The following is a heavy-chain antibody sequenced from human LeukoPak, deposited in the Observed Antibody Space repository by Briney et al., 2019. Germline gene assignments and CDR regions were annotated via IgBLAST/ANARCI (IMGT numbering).Heavy chain of an antibody. D-gene: IGHD4-23*01. J-gene: IGHJ4*02. CDR3: ARPENYGGRFDS. V-gene: IGHV5-51*01. CDR2: IYPGDSDT. CDR1: GYSFTSNW. Sequence: GESLKISCTGSGYSFTSNWIGWVRQMSGKGLEWMGIIYPGDSDTRYSPSFQGQVTISVDKSINTAYLQWSSLKASDTAMYYCARPENYGGRFDSWGQGTLVTVSS.